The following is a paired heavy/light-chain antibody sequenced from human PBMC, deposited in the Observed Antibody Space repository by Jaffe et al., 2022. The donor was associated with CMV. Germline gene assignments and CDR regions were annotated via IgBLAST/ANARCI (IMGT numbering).Light chain of an antibody. CDR1: NIEAKS. CDR3: QVLDTNDDHSF. Sequence: SYVLTQPPSVSVAPGKTARITCGGNNIEAKSVHWYQQKPGQAPILVIFYDTERPSRIPERFSGSNSGNTATLTIDRVDAGDEADYYCQVLDTNDDHSFFGGGTKLTVL. CDR2: YDT. V-gene: IGLV3-21*04. J-gene: IGLJ2*01.
Heavy chain of an antibody. D-gene: IGHD2-15*01. CDR2: IKHDGAEN. J-gene: IGHJ4*02. CDR1: GFTFSSYW. CDR3: ARDRAFDTSGPLGY. Sequence: EVQLVESGGGLVQPGGSLRLSCVASGFTFSSYWMAWIRQAPGKGLEWVANIKHDGAENDYDDSVKGRFTISRDDAKNSVFLQMTNLRAEDTAIYYCARDRAFDTSGPLGYWGRGILVTVSS. V-gene: IGHV3-7*03.